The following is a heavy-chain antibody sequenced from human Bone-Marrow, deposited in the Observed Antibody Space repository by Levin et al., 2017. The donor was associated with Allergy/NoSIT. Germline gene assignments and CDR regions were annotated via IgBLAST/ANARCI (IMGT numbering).Heavy chain of an antibody. CDR3: ARDRELGY. D-gene: IGHD1-7*01. CDR2: AYDGGST. V-gene: IGHV4-59*01. J-gene: IGHJ4*02. CDR1: GVSISNYY. Sequence: SETLSLTCSVSGVSISNYYWSWIRQPPGKGLEWIGCAYDGGSTNYNPSLTSRVTISLDTSKSQFSLKLTSVTAADTAVYYCARDRELGYWGQGTLVTVSS.